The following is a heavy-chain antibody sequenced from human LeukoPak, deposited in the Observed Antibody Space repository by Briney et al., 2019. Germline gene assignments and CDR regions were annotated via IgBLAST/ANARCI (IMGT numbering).Heavy chain of an antibody. CDR2: IIPILGIA. Sequence: SVKVSCKASGGTFSSYTISWVRQAPGQGLDWMGRIIPILGIANYAQKFQGRVTITADKSTSTAYMELSSLRSEDTAVYYCAAEPGFHTRWFDPWGQGTLVTVSS. V-gene: IGHV1-69*02. CDR1: GGTFSSYT. CDR3: AAEPGFHTRWFDP. J-gene: IGHJ5*02. D-gene: IGHD1-14*01.